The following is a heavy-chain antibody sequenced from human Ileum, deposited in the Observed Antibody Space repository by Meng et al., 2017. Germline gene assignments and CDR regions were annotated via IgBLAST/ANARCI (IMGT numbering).Heavy chain of an antibody. Sequence: QVESVESGGLLGKPGGSLRLSCEAPGLTFRDHYMTWIRQAPGKGLEWVSYISHTGDTIYYSDSVRGRFTVSRDNANNLLFLQMNSLRAEDTALYYCGRGHFGLDYWGPGTLVTVSS. D-gene: IGHD3-10*01. CDR2: ISHTGDTI. V-gene: IGHV3-11*01. J-gene: IGHJ4*02. CDR3: GRGHFGLDY. CDR1: GLTFRDHY.